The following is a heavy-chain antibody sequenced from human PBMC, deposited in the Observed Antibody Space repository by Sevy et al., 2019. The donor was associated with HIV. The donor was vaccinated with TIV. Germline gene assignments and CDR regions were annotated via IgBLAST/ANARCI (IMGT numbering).Heavy chain of an antibody. CDR2: ISGSGGST. Sequence: GGSLRLSCAASGFTFSSYAMSWVRQAPGKGLEWVSAISGSGGSTYYADSVKGRFTISRDNSKNTMYLQMNSLRAEDTAVYYCTKRPAVVAATGYFDYWGQGTLVTVSS. D-gene: IGHD2-15*01. J-gene: IGHJ4*02. V-gene: IGHV3-23*01. CDR3: TKRPAVVAATGYFDY. CDR1: GFTFSSYA.